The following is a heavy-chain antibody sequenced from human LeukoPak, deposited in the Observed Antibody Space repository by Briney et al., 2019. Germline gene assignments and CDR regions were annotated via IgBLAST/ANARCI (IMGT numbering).Heavy chain of an antibody. CDR3: ARGGNTPGSTIVAVAGTRRSYYFDY. D-gene: IGHD6-19*01. CDR2: ISGSGSTI. Sequence: PGGSLRLSCVASGFALSNYNMHWVRQAPGKGLEWISYISGSGSTIYYVDSVKGRFTISRDNAKNSLYLQMNSLRAEDTALYYCARGGNTPGSTIVAVAGTRRSYYFDYWGQGTLVTVSS. CDR1: GFALSNYN. J-gene: IGHJ4*02. V-gene: IGHV3-48*04.